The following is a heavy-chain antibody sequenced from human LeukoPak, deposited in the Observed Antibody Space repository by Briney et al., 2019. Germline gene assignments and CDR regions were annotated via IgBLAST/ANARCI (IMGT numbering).Heavy chain of an antibody. CDR3: ATKQWLAPPPDS. V-gene: IGHV3-74*01. CDR1: GFTFSKYW. J-gene: IGHJ4*02. CDR2: INTDGTVT. Sequence: GGPLRLSCVASGFTFSKYWMLWVRQAPGKGLESVSRINTDGTVTTYADSVKGRFTVSRDNADNTMFLQMNSVRDEDTAVYYCATKQWLAPPPDSWGQGTPVTVSS. D-gene: IGHD6-19*01.